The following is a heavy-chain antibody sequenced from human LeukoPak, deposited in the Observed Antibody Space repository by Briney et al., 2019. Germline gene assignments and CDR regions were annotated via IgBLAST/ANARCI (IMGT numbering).Heavy chain of an antibody. V-gene: IGHV3-7*01. Sequence: GGSLRLSCAVSGLTFSSSWMDWVRQAPGKGLEWVASINPDGNKKYSADSVKGRFTISRDNAENSLYLRMNSLRVEDTAFYYCARDLAYSRLDYWGQGMLVTVSS. J-gene: IGHJ4*02. CDR2: INPDGNKK. CDR3: ARDLAYSRLDY. D-gene: IGHD5-18*01. CDR1: GLTFSSSW.